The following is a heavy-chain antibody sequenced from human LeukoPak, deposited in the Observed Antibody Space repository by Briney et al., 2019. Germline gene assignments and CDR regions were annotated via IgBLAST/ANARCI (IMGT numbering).Heavy chain of an antibody. CDR3: ATIGYCSGGSCYPAPPHFDY. D-gene: IGHD2-15*01. Sequence: GESLRISCKGSGYSFTSYWISWVRQMPGKGLGWMGRIDPSDSYTNYSPSFQGHVTISADKSISTAYLQWSSLKASDTAMYYCATIGYCSGGSCYPAPPHFDYWGQGTLVTVSS. J-gene: IGHJ4*02. CDR2: IDPSDSYT. CDR1: GYSFTSYW. V-gene: IGHV5-10-1*01.